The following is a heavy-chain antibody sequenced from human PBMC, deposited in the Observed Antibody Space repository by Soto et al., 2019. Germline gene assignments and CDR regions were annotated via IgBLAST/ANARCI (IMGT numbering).Heavy chain of an antibody. CDR2: LTSGGSHK. D-gene: IGHD3-16*01. CDR1: GFTFNNYG. Sequence: QEQVVESGGGVVQPGRSLRLSCTASGFTFNNYGLHWVRQAPGKGLEWVALLTSGGSHKFYSESVKGRFTISRDDSKNTLVQQMDSFRAEDMAVYYCARGGSFDVWGRGTMVTVSS. J-gene: IGHJ3*01. V-gene: IGHV3-30*03. CDR3: ARGGSFDV.